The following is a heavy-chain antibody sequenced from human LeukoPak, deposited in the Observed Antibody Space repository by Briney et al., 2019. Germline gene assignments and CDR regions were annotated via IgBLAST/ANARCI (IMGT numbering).Heavy chain of an antibody. V-gene: IGHV3-23*01. CDR3: ARTGGDYYDSSGHFDY. D-gene: IGHD3-22*01. CDR1: GFTFSSYA. J-gene: IGHJ4*02. CDR2: ISGSGGST. Sequence: PGGSLRLSCAASGFTFSSYAMSWVRQAPGKGLEWVSAISGSGGSTYYADSVKGRFTISRDNSKNTLYLQMNSLRAEDTAVYYCARTGGDYYDSSGHFDYWGQGTLVTVSS.